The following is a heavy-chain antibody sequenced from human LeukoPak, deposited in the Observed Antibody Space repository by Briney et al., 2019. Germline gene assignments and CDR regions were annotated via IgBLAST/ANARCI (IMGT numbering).Heavy chain of an antibody. CDR1: GLTLSNYG. J-gene: IGHJ4*02. Sequence: GGSLTLSCAVSGLTLSNYGMSWVRQAPGKGLEWVAGISGSGGSTNYADSVKGRFTISRDNPKNTLFLQMNSLRAEDTAVYFCAKRGVVIRIILVGFHKEAYYFDSWGQGALGTLSS. CDR3: AKRGVVIRIILVGFHKEAYYFDS. V-gene: IGHV3-23*01. D-gene: IGHD3-10*01. CDR2: ISGSGGST.